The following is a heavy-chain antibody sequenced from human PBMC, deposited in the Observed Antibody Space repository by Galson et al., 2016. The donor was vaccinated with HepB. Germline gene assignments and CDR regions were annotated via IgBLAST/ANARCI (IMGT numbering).Heavy chain of an antibody. Sequence: SLRLSCAASGFTFEDYSMHWVRQAPGKGLEWISLISWDGDHTYYSESVEGRFTVSRDNSKSPLSLHLNDLRTDDTALYYCTKEGDGSVSFFDYWGQGTLVTVSS. V-gene: IGHV3-43*01. CDR1: GFTFEDYS. D-gene: IGHD3-10*01. CDR2: ISWDGDHT. J-gene: IGHJ4*02. CDR3: TKEGDGSVSFFDY.